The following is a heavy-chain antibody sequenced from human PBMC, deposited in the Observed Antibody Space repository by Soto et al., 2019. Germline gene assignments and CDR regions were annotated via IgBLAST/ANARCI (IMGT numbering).Heavy chain of an antibody. J-gene: IGHJ6*02. Sequence: GSLRLSCAASGFTFSSYGMHWVRQAPGKGLEWVAVISYDGSNKYYADSVKGRFTISRDNSKNTLYLQMNSLRAEDTAVYYCAKDSGYSSSWYGFYYYYGMDVWGQGTTVTVSS. CDR3: AKDSGYSSSWYGFYYYYGMDV. CDR1: GFTFSSYG. D-gene: IGHD6-13*01. CDR2: ISYDGSNK. V-gene: IGHV3-30*18.